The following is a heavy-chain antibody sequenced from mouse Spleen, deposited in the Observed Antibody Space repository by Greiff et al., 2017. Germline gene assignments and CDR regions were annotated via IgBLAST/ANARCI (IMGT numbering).Heavy chain of an antibody. D-gene: IGHD1-1*01. CDR1: GYTLTDYY. Sequence: QVQLQQSGAELVRPGASVKLSCKASGYTLTDYYINWVKQRPGQGLEWIARIYPGSGNTYYNEKFKGKATLTAEKSSSTAYMQLSSLTSEYSAVYFCARDYYGSSLDYWGQGTTLTVSS. CDR2: IYPGSGNT. J-gene: IGHJ2*01. V-gene: IGHV1-76*01. CDR3: ARDYYGSSLDY.